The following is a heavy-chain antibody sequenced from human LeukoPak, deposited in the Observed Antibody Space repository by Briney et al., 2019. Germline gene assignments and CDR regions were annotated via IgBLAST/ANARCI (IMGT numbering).Heavy chain of an antibody. J-gene: IGHJ3*02. Sequence: GASVKVSCKASGGTFSSYAISWVRQAPGQGLEWMGGIIPIFGTANYAQKFQGRVTITADESTSTAYMELSSLRSEDTAVYYCARDRGYGSGSNDAFDIWGQGTMVTVSS. V-gene: IGHV1-69*13. CDR1: GGTFSSYA. CDR3: ARDRGYGSGSNDAFDI. CDR2: IIPIFGTA. D-gene: IGHD3-10*01.